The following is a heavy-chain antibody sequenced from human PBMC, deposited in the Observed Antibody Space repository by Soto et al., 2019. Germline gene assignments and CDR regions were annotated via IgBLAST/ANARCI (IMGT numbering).Heavy chain of an antibody. V-gene: IGHV1-2*04. Sequence: ASVKVSCKASGYTFTGYYMHWVRQAPGQGLEWMGWINPNSGGTNYAQKFQGWVTMTRDTSISTAYMELSRLRSDDTAVYYCARGVDFWSGYHFDYWGQGTLVTVSS. J-gene: IGHJ4*02. D-gene: IGHD3-3*01. CDR3: ARGVDFWSGYHFDY. CDR1: GYTFTGYY. CDR2: INPNSGGT.